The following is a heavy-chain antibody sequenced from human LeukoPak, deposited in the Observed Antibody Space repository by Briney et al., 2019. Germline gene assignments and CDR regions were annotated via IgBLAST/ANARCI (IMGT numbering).Heavy chain of an antibody. D-gene: IGHD6-19*01. CDR1: GYTFTSYG. CDR3: ARDQGMYSSGWYEVDY. CDR2: ISAYNGNT. V-gene: IGHV1-18*01. Sequence: ASVKVSCKASGYTFTSYGISWVRQAPGQGLEWMGWISAYNGNTNYAQKLQGRVTMTTDTSTSTAYMELRSLRSDDTGVYYCARDQGMYSSGWYEVDYWGQGTLVTVSS. J-gene: IGHJ4*02.